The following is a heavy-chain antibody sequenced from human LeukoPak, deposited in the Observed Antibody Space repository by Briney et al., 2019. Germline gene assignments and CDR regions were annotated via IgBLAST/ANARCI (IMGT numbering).Heavy chain of an antibody. Sequence: ASVKVSCKASGGTFSSYAISWVRQAPGQGLGWMGRIIPIFGIANYAQKFQGRVTITADKSTSTAYMELSSLRSEDTAVYYCARDEGGLFDPWGQGTLVTVSS. CDR1: GGTFSSYA. D-gene: IGHD1-26*01. J-gene: IGHJ5*02. CDR3: ARDEGGLFDP. CDR2: IIPIFGIA. V-gene: IGHV1-69*04.